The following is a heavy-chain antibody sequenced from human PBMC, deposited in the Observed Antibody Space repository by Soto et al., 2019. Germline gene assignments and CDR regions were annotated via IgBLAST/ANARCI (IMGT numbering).Heavy chain of an antibody. V-gene: IGHV3-9*01. CDR2: ISWNSGSI. J-gene: IGHJ6*03. CDR1: GFTFDDYA. D-gene: IGHD3-3*01. CDR3: AKGVRFLEWLLIRDYMDV. Sequence: EVQLVESGGGLVQPGRSLRLSCAASGFTFDDYAMHWVRQAPGKGLEWVSGISWNSGSIGYADSVKGRFTISTDNAKNSLYLQMNSLRAEDTALYYCAKGVRFLEWLLIRDYMDVWGKGTTVTVSS.